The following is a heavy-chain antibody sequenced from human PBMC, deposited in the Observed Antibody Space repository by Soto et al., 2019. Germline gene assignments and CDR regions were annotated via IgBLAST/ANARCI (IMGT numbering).Heavy chain of an antibody. Sequence: SETLSLTCTVSGGSISSYYWSWIRQPPGKGLEWIGYIYYSGSTNYNPSLKSRVTISVDTSKNQFSLKLSSVTAADTAVYYCARVPRSYSSGRYGYYYYYMDVWGKGTTVTVSS. CDR2: IYYSGST. CDR3: ARVPRSYSSGRYGYYYYYMDV. CDR1: GGSISSYY. V-gene: IGHV4-59*01. J-gene: IGHJ6*03. D-gene: IGHD6-19*01.